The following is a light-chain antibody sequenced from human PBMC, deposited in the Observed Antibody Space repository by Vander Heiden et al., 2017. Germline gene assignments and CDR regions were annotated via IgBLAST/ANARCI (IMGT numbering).Light chain of an antibody. CDR3: QQYSSYSFT. CDR2: KAS. J-gene: IGKJ2*01. CDR1: QRISNW. Sequence: DIQMTQSPSTLSASIGDRVTITCRASQRISNWLAWYQQKSGKAPKLLIYKASSLESGVPSRFSGSGSGTEFTLTISSLQPDDFATYYCQQYSSYSFTFGQGTKLEIK. V-gene: IGKV1-5*03.